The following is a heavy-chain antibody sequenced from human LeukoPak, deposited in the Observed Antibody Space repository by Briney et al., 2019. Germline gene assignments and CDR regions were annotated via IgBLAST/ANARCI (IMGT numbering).Heavy chain of an antibody. D-gene: IGHD3-9*01. Sequence: GGSLRLSCAASGFTFSSYAMHWVRQAPGKGLEWVAVISYDGSNKYYADSVKGRFTISRDNSKNTLYPQMNSLKTEDTAVYYCTRARYYDILTGYSTAFDYWGQVTLVTVSS. CDR1: GFTFSSYA. CDR2: ISYDGSNK. J-gene: IGHJ4*02. V-gene: IGHV3-30*04. CDR3: TRARYYDILTGYSTAFDY.